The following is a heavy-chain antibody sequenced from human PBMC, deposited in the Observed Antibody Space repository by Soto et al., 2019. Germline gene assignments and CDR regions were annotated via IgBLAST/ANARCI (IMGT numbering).Heavy chain of an antibody. CDR3: AREGNLGRWLQPLDF. V-gene: IGHV4-59*01. J-gene: IGHJ4*02. Sequence: PSETLSLTCTFSGDSISAYSWSWVRQPPGKGLEWIGNIHYNGNTKYNPSLKSRVSMSVDTSKNRFSLRLISVTAADTAKYFCAREGNLGRWLQPLDFWGQGTLVTVSS. D-gene: IGHD5-12*01. CDR2: IHYNGNT. CDR1: GDSISAYS.